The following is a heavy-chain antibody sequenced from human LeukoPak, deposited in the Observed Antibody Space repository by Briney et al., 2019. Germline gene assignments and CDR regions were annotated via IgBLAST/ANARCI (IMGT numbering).Heavy chain of an antibody. CDR2: ISYDGSNK. CDR1: GFTFSSYA. Sequence: PGGSLRLSCAASGFTFSSYAMHWVRQAPGKGLEWVAVISYDGSNKYYADSVKGRFTISRDNSKNTLYLQMNSLRAEDTAVYYCARESPYCSSTSCYPYFDYWGQGTLVTVSS. D-gene: IGHD2-2*01. J-gene: IGHJ4*02. CDR3: ARESPYCSSTSCYPYFDY. V-gene: IGHV3-30*04.